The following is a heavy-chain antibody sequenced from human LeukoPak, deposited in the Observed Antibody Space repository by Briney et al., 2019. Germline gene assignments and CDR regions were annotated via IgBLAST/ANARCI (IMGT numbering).Heavy chain of an antibody. Sequence: SQTLSLTSAVYVVAFIDYNWSCIPQPPGKGQEWIGEINHSGSTNYNSSLKSRVIISVDTSKNQFSLRLSSVTAADTAAYYCARRRRSGSQVLDFWGQGTLVTVSS. CDR3: ARRRRSGSQVLDF. CDR1: VVAFIDYN. V-gene: IGHV4-34*01. D-gene: IGHD1-26*01. J-gene: IGHJ4*02. CDR2: INHSGST.